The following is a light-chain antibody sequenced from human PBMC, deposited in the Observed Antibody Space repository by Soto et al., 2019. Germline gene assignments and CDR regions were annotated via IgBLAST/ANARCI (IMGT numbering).Light chain of an antibody. V-gene: IGKV3-20*01. CDR2: GAY. J-gene: IGKJ1*01. Sequence: EIVLTQSPATLSLSPRERATLSCRDSQSVSSNLSAWYQQKPGQAPRLLIYGAYSRATGIPDRFSGSGSVTDFTLTISRLEPEDLAVYDCHQNGSSRPSSLGQRTKVDIK. CDR3: HQNGSSRPSS. CDR1: QSVSSNL.